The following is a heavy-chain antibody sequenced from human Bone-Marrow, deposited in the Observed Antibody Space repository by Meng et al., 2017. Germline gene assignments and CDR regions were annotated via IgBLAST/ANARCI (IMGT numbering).Heavy chain of an antibody. CDR2: INPKSGDT. V-gene: IGHV1-2*06. Sequence: ASVKVSCKPSGYNFPDYYIHWVRRAPGQGLEWMGRINPKSGDTHYAQKFQARVTMTGDTSISTAYMELSGLRSDDTAVYYCARVQLLWFGEDYWGQGTLVTVSS. J-gene: IGHJ4*02. CDR1: GYNFPDYY. CDR3: ARVQLLWFGEDY. D-gene: IGHD3-10*01.